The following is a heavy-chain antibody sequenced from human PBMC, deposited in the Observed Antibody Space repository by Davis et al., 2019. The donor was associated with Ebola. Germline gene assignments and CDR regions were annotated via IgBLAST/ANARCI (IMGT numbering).Heavy chain of an antibody. D-gene: IGHD6-19*01. Sequence: SETLSLTCTVSGASISGYYWSWIRQPPGKGLEWIGYIYYSGSTNYNPSLKSRVTISVDTSKNHFSLKLSSVTAADTAVYYCARDSRWLVPGTYYYYGMDVWGQGTTVTVSS. CDR2: IYYSGST. CDR1: GASISGYY. V-gene: IGHV4-59*01. CDR3: ARDSRWLVPGTYYYYGMDV. J-gene: IGHJ6*02.